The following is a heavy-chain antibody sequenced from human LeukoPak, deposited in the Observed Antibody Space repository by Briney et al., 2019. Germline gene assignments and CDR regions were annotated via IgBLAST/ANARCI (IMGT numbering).Heavy chain of an antibody. Sequence: GGSLRLSCAPSGFIFNNYWMSWIRQAPGKGLEWVASINEDGSAKYYMDSVKGRFTISRDNAKNSMDLQMNSLRAEDTAVYYCARGRNNFRYWGQGTLVTVSS. CDR1: GFIFNNYW. CDR3: ARGRNNFRY. D-gene: IGHD1-20*01. J-gene: IGHJ4*02. V-gene: IGHV3-7*01. CDR2: INEDGSAK.